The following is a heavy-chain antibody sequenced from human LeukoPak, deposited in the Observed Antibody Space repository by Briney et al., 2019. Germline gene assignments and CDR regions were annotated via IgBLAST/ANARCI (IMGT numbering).Heavy chain of an antibody. V-gene: IGHV4-39*01. D-gene: IGHD5-18*01. CDR3: ARQAGYSYGLYYYYYYMDV. Sequence: SETLSPTCTVSGGSISSSSYYWGWIRQPPGKGLEWIGSIYYSGSTYYNPSLKSRVTISVDTSKNQFSLKLSSVTAADTAVYYCARQAGYSYGLYYYYYYMDVWGKGTTVTVSS. CDR2: IYYSGST. J-gene: IGHJ6*03. CDR1: GGSISSSSYY.